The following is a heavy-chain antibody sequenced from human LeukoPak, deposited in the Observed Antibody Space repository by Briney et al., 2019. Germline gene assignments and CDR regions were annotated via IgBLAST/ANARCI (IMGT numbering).Heavy chain of an antibody. D-gene: IGHD6-19*01. CDR1: GFTFSNYD. J-gene: IGHJ5*02. CDR2: ISDSGGST. V-gene: IGHV3-23*01. CDR3: AKDLSRAVAADWFDP. Sequence: PGGSLRLSCAASGFTFSNYDMSWVRQAPGRGLEWVSSISDSGGSTYYADSVKGRFTISRDNSKNRLYLQMTNLRAADTAVYYCAKDLSRAVAADWFDPWDQGSLVTVSS.